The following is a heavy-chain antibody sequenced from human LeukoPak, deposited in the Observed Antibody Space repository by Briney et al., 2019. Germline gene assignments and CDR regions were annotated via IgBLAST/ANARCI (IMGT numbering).Heavy chain of an antibody. V-gene: IGHV5-51*01. J-gene: IGHJ4*02. CDR3: ARLECSSTTCPFAY. CDR1: GYNFSNYW. Sequence: GESLKISCKGSGYNFSNYWIVWVRQMPGKGLESMGIIFPGDSDTRYTPSFQGQVIISADKSTGTVYLQWTSLKASDTAIYYCARLECSSTTCPFAYWGQGTLVTVSS. D-gene: IGHD2-2*01. CDR2: IFPGDSDT.